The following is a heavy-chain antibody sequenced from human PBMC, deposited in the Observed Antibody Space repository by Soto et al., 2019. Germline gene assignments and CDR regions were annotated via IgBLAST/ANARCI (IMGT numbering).Heavy chain of an antibody. CDR3: ARDRYNWNWAPWHYYDMDV. V-gene: IGHV3-21*06. Sequence: GGSLRLSCEASGFTFSSYSMNWVRQAPGKGLEWVSSISTSSSSMFYASSVKGRFTISRDNAKNSLYLQINGLRAEATAVYYCARDRYNWNWAPWHYYDMDVWGQGTTVTVSS. D-gene: IGHD1-7*01. J-gene: IGHJ6*02. CDR1: GFTFSSYS. CDR2: ISTSSSSM.